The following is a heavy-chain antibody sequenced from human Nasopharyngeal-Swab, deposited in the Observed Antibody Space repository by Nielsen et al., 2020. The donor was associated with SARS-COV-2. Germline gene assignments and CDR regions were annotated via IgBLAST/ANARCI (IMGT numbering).Heavy chain of an antibody. CDR1: GFTFSSYS. J-gene: IGHJ4*02. D-gene: IGHD3-3*01. V-gene: IGHV3-21*01. CDR2: ISSSSSYI. CDR3: ARHLPLRFLEWLFPDYFDY. Sequence: LSLTCAASGFTFSSYSMDWVRQAPGKGLEWVSSISSSSSYIYYADSVKGRFTISRDNAKNSLYLQMNSLRAEDTAVYYCARHLPLRFLEWLFPDYFDYWGQGTLVPSPQ.